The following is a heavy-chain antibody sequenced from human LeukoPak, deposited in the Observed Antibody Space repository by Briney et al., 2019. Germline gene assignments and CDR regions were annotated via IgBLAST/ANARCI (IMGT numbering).Heavy chain of an antibody. V-gene: IGHV4-38-2*01. J-gene: IGHJ4*01. D-gene: IGHD1-26*01. Sequence: PSETLSLTCVVSGYSISNNYFWGWLRQSPGKGLEWIATVSSSGTTNYNPSLKSRVIISIDTSKNQFSLKLISMTAADTAVYYCTRLVPSWEGGGSNYWGRGTLVTVSS. CDR2: VSSSGTT. CDR3: TRLVPSWEGGGSNY. CDR1: GYSISNNYF.